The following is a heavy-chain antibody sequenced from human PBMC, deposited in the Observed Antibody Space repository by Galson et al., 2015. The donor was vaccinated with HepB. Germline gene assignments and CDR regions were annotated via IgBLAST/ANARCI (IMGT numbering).Heavy chain of an antibody. Sequence: SLRLSCAASGFTFSNYAMHWVRQAPGKGLEWVAVISYDGSNKYYADSVKGRFTISRDNSKNTLFLQMNSLRAEDTAVYYCARDSRAAAGRNGWFDPWGRGTLVAVSS. CDR2: ISYDGSNK. D-gene: IGHD6-13*01. V-gene: IGHV3-30-3*01. CDR3: ARDSRAAAGRNGWFDP. J-gene: IGHJ5*02. CDR1: GFTFSNYA.